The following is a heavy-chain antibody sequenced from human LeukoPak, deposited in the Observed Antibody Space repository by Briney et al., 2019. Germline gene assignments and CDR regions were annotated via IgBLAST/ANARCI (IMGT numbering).Heavy chain of an antibody. CDR3: ARSGGDGLGYCSSSSCSPGY. CDR1: GGTFSSYA. V-gene: IGHV1-46*01. CDR2: INPSGGST. Sequence: GSSVKVSCKASGGTFSSYAISWVRQAPGQGLEWMGIINPSGGSTSYAQKFQGRVTMTRDTSTSTVYMELSSLRSEDTAVYYCARSGGDGLGYCSSSSCSPGYWGQGTLVTVSS. J-gene: IGHJ4*02. D-gene: IGHD2-2*01.